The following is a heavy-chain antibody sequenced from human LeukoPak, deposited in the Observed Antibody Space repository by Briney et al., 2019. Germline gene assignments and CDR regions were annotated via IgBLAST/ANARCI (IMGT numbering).Heavy chain of an antibody. D-gene: IGHD3-22*01. J-gene: IGHJ4*02. CDR3: ARDDFSGSSGYLFDY. V-gene: IGHV7-4-1*02. Sequence: RASVKVSCMASGYTFTSYAMNWVRQAPGQGLEWMGWINTNTGNPTYAQGFTGRFVFSLDTSVSTPYLQISSLKAEDTAVYYCARDDFSGSSGYLFDYWGQGTLVTVSS. CDR1: GYTFTSYA. CDR2: INTNTGNP.